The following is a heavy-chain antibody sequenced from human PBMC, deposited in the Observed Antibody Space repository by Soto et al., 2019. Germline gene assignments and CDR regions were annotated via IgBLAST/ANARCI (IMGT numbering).Heavy chain of an antibody. V-gene: IGHV3-23*01. CDR2: ISDGPSTT. D-gene: IGHD3-10*01. Sequence: EVQLLESGGGLVQPGGSLRLSCAASGFTFTSYGMSWVRQAPGKGLEWVSGISDGPSTTYYADSVKGRFTISRDNSKNTMYLQMNNLRAEDTAVYYCMKDSGWTSADWGQGTLVTVSS. J-gene: IGHJ4*02. CDR1: GFTFTSYG. CDR3: MKDSGWTSAD.